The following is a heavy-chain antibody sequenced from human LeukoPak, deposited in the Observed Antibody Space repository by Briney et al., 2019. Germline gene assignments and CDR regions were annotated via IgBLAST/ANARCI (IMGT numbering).Heavy chain of an antibody. CDR2: MYYRGRT. Sequence: SERLSLTCTVSGDSLSNSNNYWGWTRHPPGEGLVWIGCMYYRGRTYYNASLKTRVTISVDTSENQFSRGVSYVPAADRAVYYCARLAQVGGGLDHWGQGTLVTVSS. V-gene: IGHV4-39*01. CDR3: ARLAQVGGGLDH. J-gene: IGHJ4*02. D-gene: IGHD6-25*01. CDR1: GDSLSNSNNY.